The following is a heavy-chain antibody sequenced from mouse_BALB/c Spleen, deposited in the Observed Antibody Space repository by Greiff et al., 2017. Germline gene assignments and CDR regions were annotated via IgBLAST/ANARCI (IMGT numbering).Heavy chain of an antibody. Sequence: VQLQQSGTVLARPGASVKMSCKASGYTFTSYWMHWVKQRPGQGLEWIGAIYPGNSDTSYNQKFKGKAKLTAVTSTSTAYMELSSLTNEDSAVYYCTRPLWSYYAMDYWGQGTSVTVSS. CDR2: IYPGNSDT. V-gene: IGHV1-5*01. CDR3: TRPLWSYYAMDY. J-gene: IGHJ4*01. CDR1: GYTFTSYW. D-gene: IGHD1-1*02.